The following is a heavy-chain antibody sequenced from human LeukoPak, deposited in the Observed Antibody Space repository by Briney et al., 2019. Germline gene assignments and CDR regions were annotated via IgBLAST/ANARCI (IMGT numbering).Heavy chain of an antibody. CDR3: ARQTMTYNWNDVGYYYYYMDV. D-gene: IGHD1-1*01. V-gene: IGHV4-4*09. CDR2: IYTSGST. Sequence: SETLSLTCTDSGGSISRYSWSWIRQPPGKGLEWIGYIYTSGSTNYNPSLKSRVTISVATSKNQFSLKRSSVTAADTTVYYCARQTMTYNWNDVGYYYYYMDVWGKGTTVTVSS. CDR1: GGSISRYS. J-gene: IGHJ6*03.